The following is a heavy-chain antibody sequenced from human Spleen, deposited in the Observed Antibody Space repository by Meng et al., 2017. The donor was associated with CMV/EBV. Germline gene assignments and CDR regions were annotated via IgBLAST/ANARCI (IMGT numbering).Heavy chain of an antibody. Sequence: SVKVSCKTSGGTFSDYTISWVRQAPGQGLEWMGRVTPIVGIPRYAQIFQDRVTITADKFTSTSHMELTGLRSDDTAVYYCARVRFLEWLSPLYYYYGMDVWGQGTTVTVSS. CDR2: VTPIVGIP. CDR3: ARVRFLEWLSPLYYYYGMDV. CDR1: GGTFSDYT. J-gene: IGHJ6*02. V-gene: IGHV1-69*02. D-gene: IGHD3-3*01.